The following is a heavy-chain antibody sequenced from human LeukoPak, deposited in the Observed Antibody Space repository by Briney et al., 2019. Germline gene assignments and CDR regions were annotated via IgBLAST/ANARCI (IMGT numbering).Heavy chain of an antibody. Sequence: GGSLRLSCAASGFTFSSYAMSWVRQAPGKGLEWVSGISGSGGSTYYADSVKGPFTISRDNSKNTLYLQMNSLRAEDTAVYHCAKDQYSSGWYRFDYWGQGTLVTVSS. V-gene: IGHV3-23*01. CDR2: ISGSGGST. CDR3: AKDQYSSGWYRFDY. D-gene: IGHD6-19*01. CDR1: GFTFSSYA. J-gene: IGHJ4*02.